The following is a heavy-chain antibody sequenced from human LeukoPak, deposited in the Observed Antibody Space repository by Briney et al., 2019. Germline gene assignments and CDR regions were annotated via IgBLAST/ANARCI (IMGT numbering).Heavy chain of an antibody. D-gene: IGHD3-10*01. Sequence: ASVKVSCKASGYTFTSYDINWVRQATGQGLEWMGWTNPNSGNTGYAQKFQGRVTMTRNTSISTAYMELSSLRSEDTAVYYCASGITMVRGVIPSYWFDPWGQGTLVTVSS. CDR3: ASGITMVRGVIPSYWFDP. V-gene: IGHV1-8*01. CDR1: GYTFTSYD. CDR2: TNPNSGNT. J-gene: IGHJ5*02.